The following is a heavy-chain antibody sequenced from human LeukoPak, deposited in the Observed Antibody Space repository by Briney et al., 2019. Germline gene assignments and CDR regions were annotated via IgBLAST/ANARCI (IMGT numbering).Heavy chain of an antibody. Sequence: SQTLSLTCAVSGGSISSGGYSWSWIRQPPGKGLEWIGYIYHSGSTYYDPSLKSRVTISVDRSKNQCSLKLSSVTAADTAVYYCARAPGSGSYYDYYFDYWGQGTLVTVSS. V-gene: IGHV4-30-2*01. CDR2: IYHSGST. CDR3: ARAPGSGSYYDYYFDY. D-gene: IGHD3-10*01. CDR1: GGSISSGGYS. J-gene: IGHJ4*02.